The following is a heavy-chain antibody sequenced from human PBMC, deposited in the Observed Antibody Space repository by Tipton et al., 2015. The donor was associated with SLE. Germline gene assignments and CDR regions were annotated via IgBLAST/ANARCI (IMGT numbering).Heavy chain of an antibody. Sequence: TLSLTCTVSGGSISSYYWSWIRQPAGGGLEWIGRIYTNENTNYNPSLKSRVTMSVDTSKNHFSLKLISVTAADTAVYYCAREGIAAESWFFDLWGRGTLVTVSS. CDR3: AREGIAAESWFFDL. V-gene: IGHV4-4*07. D-gene: IGHD6-13*01. J-gene: IGHJ2*01. CDR2: IYTNENT. CDR1: GGSISSYY.